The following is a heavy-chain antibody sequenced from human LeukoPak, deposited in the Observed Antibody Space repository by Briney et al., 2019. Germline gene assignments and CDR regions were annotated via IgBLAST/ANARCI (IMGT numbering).Heavy chain of an antibody. CDR3: ARGRRDCGDGVCYSSYYFDY. CDR2: IYYSGST. Sequence: SETLSLTCTVSGGSTSGYYWSWIRQPPGKGLEWIGYIYYSGSTNYNPSLKRRVTISVDMSKNQFSLKLNSVTAADTAVYYCARGRRDCGDGVCYSSYYFDYWGQGALVTVSS. D-gene: IGHD2-8*02. V-gene: IGHV4-59*01. J-gene: IGHJ4*02. CDR1: GGSTSGYY.